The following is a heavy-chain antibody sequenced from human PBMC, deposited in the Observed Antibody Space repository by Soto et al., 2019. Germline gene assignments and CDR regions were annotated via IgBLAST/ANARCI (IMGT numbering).Heavy chain of an antibody. CDR3: ARVRQAGLRFPVGAFDI. Sequence: SETLSLTCAVYGGSFSGYYWSWIRQPPRKGLEWIGEINHSGSTNYNPSLKSRVTISVDTSKNQFSLKLSSVTAADTAVYYCARVRQAGLRFPVGAFDIWGQGTMVTVS. V-gene: IGHV4-34*01. J-gene: IGHJ3*02. CDR2: INHSGST. D-gene: IGHD5-12*01. CDR1: GGSFSGYY.